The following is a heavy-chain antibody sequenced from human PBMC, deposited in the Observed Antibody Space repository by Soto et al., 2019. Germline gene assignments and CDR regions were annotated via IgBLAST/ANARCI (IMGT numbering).Heavy chain of an antibody. D-gene: IGHD6-6*01. CDR3: ATLMAARTDYGTDV. J-gene: IGHJ6*02. CDR2: IYYSGTT. CDR1: GGSISSSNNY. Sequence: SETLSLTCTVSGGSISSSNNYWGWLRQPPGKGLEFIGIIYYSGTTYHNPSLRSRVTISVDTSKNQFSLKLNSVTAADTAVYYCATLMAARTDYGTDVWGQGTTVTVSS. V-gene: IGHV4-39*01.